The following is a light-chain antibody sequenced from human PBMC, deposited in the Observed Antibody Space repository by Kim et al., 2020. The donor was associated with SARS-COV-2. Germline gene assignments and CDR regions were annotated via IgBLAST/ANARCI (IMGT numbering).Light chain of an antibody. CDR1: QSVRNNC. CDR2: AAS. V-gene: IGKV3-20*01. CDR3: QQCGTSRT. Sequence: LSPGERATISCRASQSVRNNCLAWYQQKPGQSPRLLLYAASTRATGIPDRFSGSGSGTDFTLTISRLEPEDFALYFCQQCGTSRTFGRGTKVDIK. J-gene: IGKJ1*01.